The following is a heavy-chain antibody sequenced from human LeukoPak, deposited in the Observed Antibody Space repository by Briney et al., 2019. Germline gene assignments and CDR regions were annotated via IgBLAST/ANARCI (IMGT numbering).Heavy chain of an antibody. J-gene: IGHJ4*02. CDR2: IRYDGSNK. CDR3: ARATVTTYYFDY. CDR1: AFTFSSYG. D-gene: IGHD4-17*01. Sequence: PGGSLRLSCAASAFTFSSYGMHWVRQAPGKGLEWVAFIRYDGSNKYYADSVKGRFTISRDNSKNTLYLQMNSLRAEDTAVYYCARATVTTYYFDYWGQGTLVTVSS. V-gene: IGHV3-30*02.